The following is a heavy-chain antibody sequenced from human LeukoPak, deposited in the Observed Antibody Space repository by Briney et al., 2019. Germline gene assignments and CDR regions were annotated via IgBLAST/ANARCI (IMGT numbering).Heavy chain of an antibody. CDR3: AREKYGDYGRRGYYNYIDV. Sequence: SETLSLTCFVSGGSIIRDYWSRIRQPPGKGLEGIGYMYYSGGTNYNPSLKSRVSISGDMSKNQFSLKVSSVTAADTAVYYCAREKYGDYGRRGYYNYIDVWGKGTTVTISS. D-gene: IGHD4-17*01. J-gene: IGHJ6*03. CDR1: GGSIIRDY. V-gene: IGHV4-59*01. CDR2: MYYSGGT.